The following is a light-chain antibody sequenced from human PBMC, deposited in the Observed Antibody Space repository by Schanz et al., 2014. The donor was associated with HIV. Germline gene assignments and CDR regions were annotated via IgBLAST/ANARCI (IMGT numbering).Light chain of an antibody. CDR2: DVT. CDR3: SSYTGSGTLV. V-gene: IGLV2-14*03. CDR1: SGDVGPYDY. J-gene: IGLJ2*01. Sequence: QSALTQPASVSGSAGQSITISCTGTSGDVGPYDYVSWYQQHPGQAPKLLIYDVTDRPSGVSNRFSGSKSGYTASLTISGLQAEDEADYYCSSYTGSGTLVFGGGTKLTVL.